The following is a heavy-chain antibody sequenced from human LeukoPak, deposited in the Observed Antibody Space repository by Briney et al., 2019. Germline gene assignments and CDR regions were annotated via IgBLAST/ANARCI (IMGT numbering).Heavy chain of an antibody. D-gene: IGHD1-26*01. V-gene: IGHV4-59*01. CDR3: ARKSGTYFYFDY. Sequence: SETLSLTCTVPGDSTKNFYWSWIRQPPGKGLEWIGYIFDGGTTNYNPSLKSRVTISVDTSKNQFSLKLSSVTAADAAVYYCARKSGTYFYFDYWGQGTLVTVSS. CDR2: IFDGGTT. CDR1: GDSTKNFY. J-gene: IGHJ4*02.